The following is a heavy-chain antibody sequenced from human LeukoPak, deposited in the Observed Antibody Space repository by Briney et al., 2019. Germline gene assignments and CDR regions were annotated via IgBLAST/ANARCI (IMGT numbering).Heavy chain of an antibody. V-gene: IGHV4-34*01. CDR3: AGGIAARLDY. CDR1: GGSFSEYY. CDR2: INHSGST. Sequence: PSETLSLTYAVYGGSFSEYYWSGIRQPPGKGLEWIGEINHSGSTNYNPSLKSRVTISVDTSKNQFSLKLSSVTAADTAVYYCAGGIAARLDYWGQGTLVTVSS. J-gene: IGHJ4*02. D-gene: IGHD6-6*01.